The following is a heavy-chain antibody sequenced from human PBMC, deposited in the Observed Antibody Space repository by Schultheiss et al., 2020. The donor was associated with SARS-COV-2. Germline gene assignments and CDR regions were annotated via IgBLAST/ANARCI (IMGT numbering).Heavy chain of an antibody. CDR1: GFTFSSYS. Sequence: GGSLRLSCAASGFTFSSYSMNWVRQAPGKGLEWVSYISSSSSTIYYADSVKGRFTISRDNSKNSLYLQMNSLRAEDTAVYYCARDRPGVYGYVWGSYRPNYFDYWGQGTLVTVSS. J-gene: IGHJ4*02. D-gene: IGHD3-16*02. CDR2: ISSSSSTI. CDR3: ARDRPGVYGYVWGSYRPNYFDY. V-gene: IGHV3-48*01.